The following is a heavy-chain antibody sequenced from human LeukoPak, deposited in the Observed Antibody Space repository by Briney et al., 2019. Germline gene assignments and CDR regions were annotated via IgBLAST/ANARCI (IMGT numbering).Heavy chain of an antibody. D-gene: IGHD3-22*01. CDR3: ARDDSSGYVDAFDI. CDR2: IYTSGST. Sequence: PSETLSLTCTVSGGSISSYYWSWIRQPAGKGLEWIGRIYTSGSTNYNPSLKSRVTMSVDTSKNQFSLKLSSVTAADTAVYYCARDDSSGYVDAFDIWGQGTMVTVSS. J-gene: IGHJ3*02. V-gene: IGHV4-4*07. CDR1: GGSISSYY.